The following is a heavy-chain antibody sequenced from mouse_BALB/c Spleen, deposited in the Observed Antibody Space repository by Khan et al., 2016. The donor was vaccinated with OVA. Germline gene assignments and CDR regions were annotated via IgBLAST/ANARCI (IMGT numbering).Heavy chain of an antibody. Sequence: VQLQESGPQLVRPGASVKISCKASGYSFTSYWMHWVKQRPGQGLEWIGMIDPSDSETRLNQKFKDKATLTVDKSSSTAYMQLSSPTSEDSAVYYCAKLGSFDYWGQGTTLTVSS. J-gene: IGHJ2*01. CDR3: AKLGSFDY. D-gene: IGHD4-1*01. CDR2: IDPSDSET. V-gene: IGHV1S126*01. CDR1: GYSFTSYW.